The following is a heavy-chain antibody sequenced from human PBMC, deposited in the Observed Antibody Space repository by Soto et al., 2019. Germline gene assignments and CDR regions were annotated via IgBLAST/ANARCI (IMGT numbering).Heavy chain of an antibody. D-gene: IGHD3-22*01. V-gene: IGHV1-69*13. J-gene: IGHJ4*02. CDR2: IIPIFGTA. Sequence: GASVKVSCKASGGTFSSYAISWVRQAPGQGLEWMGGIIPIFGTANYAQKFQGRVTITADESTSTAYMELSSLRSEDTAVYYCARDDFYDSRGYYRYWGQGTLVTVSS. CDR1: GGTFSSYA. CDR3: ARDDFYDSRGYYRY.